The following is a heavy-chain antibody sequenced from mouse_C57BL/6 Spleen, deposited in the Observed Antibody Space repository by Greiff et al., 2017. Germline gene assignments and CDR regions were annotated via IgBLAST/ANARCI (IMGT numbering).Heavy chain of an antibody. CDR2: ISNGGGST. CDR3: ARSNDGYPLGAMDY. Sequence: EVKLMDSGGGLVQPGGSLKLSCAASGFTFSDYYMYWVRQTPEKRLEWVAYISNGGGSTYYPDTVKGRFTISRDNAKNTLYLQMSRLKSEDAAMYYCARSNDGYPLGAMDYWGQGTSVTVSS. V-gene: IGHV5-12*01. D-gene: IGHD2-3*01. CDR1: GFTFSDYY. J-gene: IGHJ4*01.